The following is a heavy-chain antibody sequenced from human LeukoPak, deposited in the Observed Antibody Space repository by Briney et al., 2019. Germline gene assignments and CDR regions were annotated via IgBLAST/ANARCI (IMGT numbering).Heavy chain of an antibody. J-gene: IGHJ4*02. CDR3: ARVRSGSSGWDRVFDY. CDR1: GVTISSYY. CDR2: IYNSGST. D-gene: IGHD6-19*01. V-gene: IGHV4-59*13. Sequence: SETLSLTCSVSGVTISSYYWSWVRQPPGKGLEWIGYIYNSGSTYYNPSVKGRVAMSVDTSKNQYPLKLSSVTAADTAVYYCARVRSGSSGWDRVFDYWGQGTLVTVSS.